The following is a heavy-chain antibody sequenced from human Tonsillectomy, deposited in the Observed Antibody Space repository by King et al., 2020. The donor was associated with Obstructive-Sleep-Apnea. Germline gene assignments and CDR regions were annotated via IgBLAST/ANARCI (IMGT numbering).Heavy chain of an antibody. Sequence: VQLVESGGGLVQPGRSLRLSCAASGFTFTSYAMSWVRQAPGKGLEWVSGIGGSGGSTYYADSVKGRFTISRDNSKNTLYLQMNSLRAEDTALYYCAKADIVVVPHAIDYWGQGTLVTVSS. V-gene: IGHV3-23*04. CDR2: IGGSGGST. CDR1: GFTFTSYA. J-gene: IGHJ4*02. CDR3: AKADIVVVPHAIDY. D-gene: IGHD2-2*01.